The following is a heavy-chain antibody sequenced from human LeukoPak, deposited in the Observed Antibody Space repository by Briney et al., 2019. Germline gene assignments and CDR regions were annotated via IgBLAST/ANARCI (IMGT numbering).Heavy chain of an antibody. J-gene: IGHJ4*02. V-gene: IGHV1-24*01. CDR1: GYTLTELS. D-gene: IGHD3-22*01. Sequence: ASVKVSCKVSGYTLTELSMHWVRQAPGKGLEWMGGFDPEDGETIYAQKFQGRVTMTEHTSTDTAYMELSSLRSEVTAVYYCATHHYYDSSGLDYWGQGTLVTVSS. CDR2: FDPEDGET. CDR3: ATHHYYDSSGLDY.